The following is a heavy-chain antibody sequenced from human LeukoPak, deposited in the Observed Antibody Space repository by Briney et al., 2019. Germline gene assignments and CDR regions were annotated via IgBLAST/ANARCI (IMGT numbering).Heavy chain of an antibody. V-gene: IGHV4-34*01. CDR1: GGSFSGYY. J-gene: IGHJ4*02. D-gene: IGHD6-6*01. CDR2: INHSGST. CDR3: ARGSSLGY. Sequence: SETLSLTCAVYGGSFSGYYWSWIRQPPGKGLEWIGEINHSGSTNYNPSLKSRVTISVDTSKNQFSLKLSSVTAADTAVYYCARGSSLGYWGQGTLVAVSS.